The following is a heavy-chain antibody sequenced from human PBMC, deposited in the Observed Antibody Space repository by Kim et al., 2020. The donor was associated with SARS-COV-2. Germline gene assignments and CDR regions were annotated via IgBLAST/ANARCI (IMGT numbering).Heavy chain of an antibody. V-gene: IGHV3-43*02. D-gene: IGHD5-18*01. Sequence: GGSLRLSCAASGFTFDGYAMHWVRQVPGKGLEWVSLISEDGGSTYYADSVKGRFTISRDNSKNSLYLQMNSLRTEDTALYYCAKVVYSYGFGIDYWGQGTLVTVSS. CDR2: ISEDGGST. CDR3: AKVVYSYGFGIDY. J-gene: IGHJ4*02. CDR1: GFTFDGYA.